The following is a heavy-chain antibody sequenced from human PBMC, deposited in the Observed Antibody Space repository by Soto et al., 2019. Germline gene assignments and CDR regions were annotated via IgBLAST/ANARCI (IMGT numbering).Heavy chain of an antibody. CDR1: GYTFTGYY. V-gene: IGHV1-2*02. J-gene: IGHJ6*02. CDR2: INPNSGGT. Sequence: ASVKVSCKASGYTFTGYYMHWVRQAPGQGLEWMGWINPNSGGTNYAQKVQCMVTMTRDTSISTAYVELSRLRSGDTAAESCARDISLRLPRDYGMDVWGQAAPVTVSS. CDR3: ARDISLRLPRDYGMDV.